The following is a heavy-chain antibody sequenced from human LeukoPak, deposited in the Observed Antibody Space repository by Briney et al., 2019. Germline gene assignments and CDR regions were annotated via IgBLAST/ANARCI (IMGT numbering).Heavy chain of an antibody. D-gene: IGHD4-17*01. CDR2: ISSSSSYI. J-gene: IGHJ4*02. CDR3: ARDGTVTTAPFDY. V-gene: IGHV3-21*01. Sequence: GGSLRLSCATSGPTVRSNYMTWVRQAPGKGLEWVSSISSSSSYIYYADSVKGRFTISRDNAKNSLYLQMNSLRAEDTAVYYCARDGTVTTAPFDYWGQGTLVTVSS. CDR1: GPTVRSNY.